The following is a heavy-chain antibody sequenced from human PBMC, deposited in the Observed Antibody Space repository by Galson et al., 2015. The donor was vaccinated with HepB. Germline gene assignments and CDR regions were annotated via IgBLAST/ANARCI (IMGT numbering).Heavy chain of an antibody. CDR2: IWYDGSNQ. CDR1: GFTFSRHG. V-gene: IGHV3-33*01. J-gene: IGHJ4*02. D-gene: IGHD2-2*01. Sequence: SLRLSCAASGFTFSRHGMHWVRQAPGKGLEWVALIWYDGSNQYYGDSVKGRFTISRDNAKTTLYLQMNSLRVEDTAVYYCARDDPTVAVAVLDYWGQGTLVAVSS. CDR3: ARDDPTVAVAVLDY.